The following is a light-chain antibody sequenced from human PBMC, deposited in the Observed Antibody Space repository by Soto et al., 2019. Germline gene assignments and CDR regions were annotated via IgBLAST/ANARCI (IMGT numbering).Light chain of an antibody. CDR2: DTS. V-gene: IGKV3-11*01. CDR3: QQRANWPLT. J-gene: IGKJ4*01. CDR1: QSVINY. Sequence: EIVLTQSPATLSLSPGERATLSCRASQSVINYLAWYQQKPGQAPRLLIYDTSNRATGIPARFSGSGSGTDFTRIISSLEPEECADYYCQQRANWPLTFGGGTKVEIK.